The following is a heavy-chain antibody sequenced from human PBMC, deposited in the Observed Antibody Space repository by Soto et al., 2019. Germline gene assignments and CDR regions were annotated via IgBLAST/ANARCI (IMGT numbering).Heavy chain of an antibody. Sequence: PSETLSLTCTVSGGSISGNYWSWVRQPPGKGLEWIGEINHSGSTNYNPSLKSRVTISVDTSKNQFSLKLSSVTAADTAVYYCARVSGIYYYGMDVWGQGTTVTVSS. V-gene: IGHV4-34*01. J-gene: IGHJ6*02. D-gene: IGHD3-10*01. CDR1: GGSISGNY. CDR3: ARVSGIYYYGMDV. CDR2: INHSGST.